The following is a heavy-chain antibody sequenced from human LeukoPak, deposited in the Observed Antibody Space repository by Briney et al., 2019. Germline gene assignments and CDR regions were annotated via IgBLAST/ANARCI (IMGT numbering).Heavy chain of an antibody. Sequence: GGSLRLSCAASGFTFSSYAMHWVRQAPGKGLEWVAVISYDGSNKYYADSVKGRFTISRDNAKNTLYLQMDSLRAEDTAVYYCVRDGYAFDVWGQGTMVTVSS. J-gene: IGHJ3*01. CDR1: GFTFSSYA. V-gene: IGHV3-30-3*01. D-gene: IGHD5-12*01. CDR3: VRDGYAFDV. CDR2: ISYDGSNK.